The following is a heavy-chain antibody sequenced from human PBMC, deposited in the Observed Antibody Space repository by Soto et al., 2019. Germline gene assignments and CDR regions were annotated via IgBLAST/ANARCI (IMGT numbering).Heavy chain of an antibody. V-gene: IGHV1-69*13. CDR1: GGTFSSYA. CDR2: IIPIFGTA. CDR3: DSSGYYHYDY. D-gene: IGHD3-22*01. Sequence: ASVKVSCKASGGTFSSYAISWVRQAPGQGLEWMGGIIPIFGTANYAQKFQGRVTITADESTSTAYMELSSLRSEDTAVYYYDSSGYYHYDYWGQGTLVTVSS. J-gene: IGHJ4*02.